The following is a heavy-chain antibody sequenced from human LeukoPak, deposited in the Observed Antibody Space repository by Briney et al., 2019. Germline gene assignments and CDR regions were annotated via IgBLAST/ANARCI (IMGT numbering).Heavy chain of an antibody. CDR2: INHSGST. CDR3: ARKYDFWSGYYRNYYYYGMDV. D-gene: IGHD3-3*01. Sequence: SETLSLTCNVSGASISSSTYYWGWIRQPPGKGLEWIGEINHSGSTNYNPSLKSRVTISVDTSKNQFSLKLSSVTAADTAVYYCARKYDFWSGYYRNYYYYGMDVWGQGTTVTVSS. CDR1: GASISSSTYY. V-gene: IGHV4-39*07. J-gene: IGHJ6*02.